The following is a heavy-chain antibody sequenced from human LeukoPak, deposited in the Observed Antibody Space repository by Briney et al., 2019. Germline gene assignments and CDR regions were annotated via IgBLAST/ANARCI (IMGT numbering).Heavy chain of an antibody. CDR2: IHTSGST. J-gene: IGHJ4*02. Sequence: SETLSLTCTVSGDSISSGTYYWSWLRQPAGKGLEWIGRIHTSGSTNYNPSLKSRVTISLDTSKNQFSLKVTSVTAADTAVYYCARGPASTEPWLDYFDYWGQGTLVTVSS. V-gene: IGHV4-61*02. D-gene: IGHD1-14*01. CDR1: GDSISSGTYY. CDR3: ARGPASTEPWLDYFDY.